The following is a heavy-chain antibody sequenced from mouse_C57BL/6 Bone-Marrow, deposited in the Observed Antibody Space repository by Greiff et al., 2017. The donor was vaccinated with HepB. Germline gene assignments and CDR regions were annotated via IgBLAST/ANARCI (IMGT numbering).Heavy chain of an antibody. CDR2: IYPGSGNT. Sequence: QVQLQQSGPELVKPGASVKISCKASGYSFTSYYIHWVKQRPGQGLEWIGWIYPGSGNTKYNEKFKGKATLTADTSSSTAYMQLSSLTSEDSAVYYCASYGNPWYFDVWGTGTTVTVSS. CDR1: GYSFTSYY. J-gene: IGHJ1*03. V-gene: IGHV1-66*01. CDR3: ASYGNPWYFDV. D-gene: IGHD2-1*01.